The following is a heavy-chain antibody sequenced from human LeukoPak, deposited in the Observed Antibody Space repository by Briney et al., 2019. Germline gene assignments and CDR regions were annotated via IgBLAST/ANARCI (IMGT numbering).Heavy chain of an antibody. V-gene: IGHV4-39*07. CDR1: GGSISSSSYY. CDR2: IYYSGST. J-gene: IGHJ3*02. D-gene: IGHD3-22*01. CDR3: ARDHSTMIVVVKNAFDI. Sequence: SETLSLTCTVSGGSISSSSYYWGWIRQPPGRGLEWIGSIYYSGSTYYNPSLKSRVTISVDTSKNQFSLKLSSVTAADTAVYYCARDHSTMIVVVKNAFDIWGQGTMVTVSS.